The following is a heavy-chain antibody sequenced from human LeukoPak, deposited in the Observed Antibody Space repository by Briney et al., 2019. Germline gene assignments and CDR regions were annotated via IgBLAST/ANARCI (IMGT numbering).Heavy chain of an antibody. Sequence: GGSLRLSCAASGFRFNDYGMSWVRHVPGKGLEWVSGTNWDGASTGYADSVKGRFTISRDNVKNFLYLQMNSLRVEDTALYFCGRVYCSTTSCYDYYDYYMDVWGKGTTVTVSS. CDR1: GFRFNDYG. V-gene: IGHV3-20*04. D-gene: IGHD2-2*01. J-gene: IGHJ6*03. CDR3: GRVYCSTTSCYDYYDYYMDV. CDR2: TNWDGAST.